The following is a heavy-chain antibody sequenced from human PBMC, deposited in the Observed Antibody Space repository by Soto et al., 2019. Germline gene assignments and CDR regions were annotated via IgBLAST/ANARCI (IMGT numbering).Heavy chain of an antibody. CDR3: AKTSYYEFWSGYYAY. CDR1: GFTFSSYG. D-gene: IGHD3-3*01. CDR2: ISYDGSNK. Sequence: GGSLRLSCAASGFTFSSYGMKWVRQAPGKGLEWVAVISYDGSNKYYADSVKGRFTISRDNSKNTLYLQMNSLRAEDTALYYCAKTSYYEFWSGYYAYWGQGTLVTGSS. J-gene: IGHJ4*02. V-gene: IGHV3-30*18.